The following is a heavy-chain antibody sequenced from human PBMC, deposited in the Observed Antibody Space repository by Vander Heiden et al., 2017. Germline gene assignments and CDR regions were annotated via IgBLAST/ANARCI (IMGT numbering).Heavy chain of an antibody. D-gene: IGHD3-10*01. CDR1: GGSISSYY. CDR2: IYTSGST. Sequence: QVQLQESGPGLVKPSETLSLTCTVSGGSISSYYWSWIRQPAGKGLEWIGRIYTSGSTNYNPSLKSRVTMSVDTSKNQFSLKLSSVTAADTAVYYCARVRYYGSGSYYPWWFDPWGQGTLVTVSS. V-gene: IGHV4-4*07. J-gene: IGHJ5*02. CDR3: ARVRYYGSGSYYPWWFDP.